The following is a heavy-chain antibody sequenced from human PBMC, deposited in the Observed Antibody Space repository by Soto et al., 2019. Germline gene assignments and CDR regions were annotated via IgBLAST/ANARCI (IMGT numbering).Heavy chain of an antibody. D-gene: IGHD3-22*01. J-gene: IGHJ2*01. CDR1: GGTFGDYA. Sequence: QVQLVQSGAEVKKPGSSVKVSCTSSGGTFGDYAVSWVRQAPGQGLEWMGNIIPVFGTTNYARKFLGRVTITADKSTGAAYMEVIGLRSDDTAVYYCARDFYDGRGFYSWYFTLWGRGTPVTVSS. CDR2: IIPVFGTT. V-gene: IGHV1-69*06. CDR3: ARDFYDGRGFYSWYFTL.